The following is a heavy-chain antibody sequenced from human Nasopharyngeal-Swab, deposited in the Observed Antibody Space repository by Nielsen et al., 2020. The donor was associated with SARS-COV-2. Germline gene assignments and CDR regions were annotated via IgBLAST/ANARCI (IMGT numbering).Heavy chain of an antibody. D-gene: IGHD1-26*01. J-gene: IGHJ5*02. CDR3: ATTTPIVGAPSWFDP. CDR2: MNPNSGNT. CDR1: GYTFTSYD. Sequence: ASVKVSCKASGYTFTSYDINWVRQATGQGLEWMGWMNPNSGNTGYAQKFQGRVTMTEDTSTDTAYMELSSLRSEDTAVYYCATTTPIVGAPSWFDPWGQGTLVTVSS. V-gene: IGHV1-8*01.